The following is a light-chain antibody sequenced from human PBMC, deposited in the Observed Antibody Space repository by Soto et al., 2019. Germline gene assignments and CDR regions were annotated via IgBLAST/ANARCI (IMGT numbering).Light chain of an antibody. Sequence: DIQLTQAPSYLSASVGDRVTVTCRTSQSINIYLNWYQQKPGKAPTLLIYGASSLQSGVPSRFSGGGSRTEFTLTISSLQTEDFATYYCQQSYRSPYTFGQGTKLEI. CDR2: GAS. V-gene: IGKV1-39*01. CDR1: QSINIY. J-gene: IGKJ2*01. CDR3: QQSYRSPYT.